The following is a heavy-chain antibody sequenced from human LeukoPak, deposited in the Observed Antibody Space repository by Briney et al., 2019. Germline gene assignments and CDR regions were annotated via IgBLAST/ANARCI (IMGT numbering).Heavy chain of an antibody. D-gene: IGHD3-22*01. CDR2: FDPEDGET. CDR3: ATTLYYDSREYYFDY. CDR1: GYTLTELS. V-gene: IGHV1-24*01. J-gene: IGHJ4*02. Sequence: GASVKVSCKVSGYTLTELSMHWVRQAPGKGLEWMGGFDPEDGETIYAQKFQGRVTMTEDTSTDTAYMELSSLRSEDTAVYYCATTLYYDSREYYFDYWGQGILVTVSS.